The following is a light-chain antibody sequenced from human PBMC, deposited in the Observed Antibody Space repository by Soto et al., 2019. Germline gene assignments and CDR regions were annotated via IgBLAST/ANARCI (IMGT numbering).Light chain of an antibody. J-gene: IGKJ5*01. CDR1: QRISTN. V-gene: IGKV3D-15*01. CDR3: QQYNNWPIT. CDR2: GAS. Sequence: EIVMTQSPSTLSVSPGESATLSCRASQRISTNLAWYQHKRGQAPRLLIYGASTRATGIPARFSGSGSETEFTLTITSLQSEDFAVYYCQQYNNWPITFGQGTRLEI.